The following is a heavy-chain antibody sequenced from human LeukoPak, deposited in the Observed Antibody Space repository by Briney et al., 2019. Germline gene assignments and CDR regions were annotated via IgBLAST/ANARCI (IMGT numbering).Heavy chain of an antibody. V-gene: IGHV4-39*01. J-gene: IGHJ4*02. CDR2: IYYSGST. Sequence: SETLSLTCTISGGSISSISYYWGWIRQPPGKGLEWIGSIYYSGSTYYNPSLKSRVTISVDTSKNQFSLKLSSVTAADTAVYYCARLIAAAGTRYFDYWGQGTLVTVSS. CDR3: ARLIAAAGTRYFDY. CDR1: GGSISSISYY. D-gene: IGHD6-13*01.